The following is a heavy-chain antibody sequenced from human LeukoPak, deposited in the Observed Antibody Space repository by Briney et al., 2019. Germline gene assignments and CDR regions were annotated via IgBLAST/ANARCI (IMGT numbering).Heavy chain of an antibody. V-gene: IGHV3-11*01. J-gene: IGHJ4*02. CDR3: ARAID. CDR2: IGRSDNAI. Sequence: KTGGSLRLSCAASGFTFSDYYMSWVRQAPGKGLEWVSYIGRSDNAIGYADSVKGRFTVSRDNAKSKLYLQMNSLRAEDTAVYYCARAIDWGRGTLVTVSS. CDR1: GFTFSDYY.